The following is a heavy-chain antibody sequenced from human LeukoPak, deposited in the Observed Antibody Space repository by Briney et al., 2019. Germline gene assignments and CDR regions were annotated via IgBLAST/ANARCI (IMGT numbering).Heavy chain of an antibody. V-gene: IGHV1-2*02. CDR3: ARGAEAETSPLDF. CDR1: GYIFSDYY. CDR2: INPKSGAA. Sequence: ASVKVSCKASGYIFSDYYMHWVRQAPGQGLEWLGWINPKSGAADYAQQFRGRVTMTRDTSINTDYMEMKRVTSDGTAVYYCARGAEAETSPLDFWGQGTLVIVS. D-gene: IGHD6-13*01. J-gene: IGHJ4*02.